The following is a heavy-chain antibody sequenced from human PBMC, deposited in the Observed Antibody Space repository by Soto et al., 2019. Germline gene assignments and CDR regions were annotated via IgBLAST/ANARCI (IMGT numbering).Heavy chain of an antibody. CDR3: ARLRWEQPWVFDY. CDR2: INHSGGT. V-gene: IGHV4-34*01. D-gene: IGHD1-26*01. Sequence: SETLSLTCAVYGGSFSGYYWSWIRQPPVKGLEWIGEINHSGGTNYNPSLKSRVIISVDTSKNQFSLKLSSVTAADTAVFYCARLRWEQPWVFDYWGQGTLVTVSS. J-gene: IGHJ4*02. CDR1: GGSFSGYY.